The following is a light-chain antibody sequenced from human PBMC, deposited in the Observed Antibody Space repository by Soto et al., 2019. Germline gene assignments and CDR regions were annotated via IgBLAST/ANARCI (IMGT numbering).Light chain of an antibody. CDR1: QSVLYSSNSKNY. CDR3: QQYDSTPLT. V-gene: IGKV4-1*01. Sequence: DIVMTQSPDSRAVSLGERSSIKCKSSQSVLYSSNSKNYLAWYQQKPGQPPKLLIYWACTRESGVPDRFSGSGSGTDFTLTISSLQAEDVAVYYCQQYDSTPLTFGGGTKVEIK. J-gene: IGKJ4*01. CDR2: WAC.